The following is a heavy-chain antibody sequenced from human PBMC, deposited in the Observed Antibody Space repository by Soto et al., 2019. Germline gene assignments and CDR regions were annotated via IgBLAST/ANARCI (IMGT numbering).Heavy chain of an antibody. Sequence: SGPTLVNPTQTLTLTCTFSGFSLSTSGVGVGWIRQTPGKALEWLALIYWDADKRYSPSLKNRLTISTDTSESQVVLTMTNMDPVDTGTYFCAHRKRTITVATYFDLWGQGTPVTVSS. J-gene: IGHJ4*02. CDR2: IYWDADK. CDR1: GFSLSTSGVG. V-gene: IGHV2-5*02. D-gene: IGHD6-19*01. CDR3: AHRKRTITVATYFDL.